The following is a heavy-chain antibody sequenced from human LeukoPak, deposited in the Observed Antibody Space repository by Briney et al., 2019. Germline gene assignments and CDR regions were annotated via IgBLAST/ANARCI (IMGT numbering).Heavy chain of an antibody. J-gene: IGHJ4*02. CDR3: AKYSTMAPLDY. CDR1: GFTFSSYG. D-gene: IGHD3-10*01. CDR2: ISYDGSNK. V-gene: IGHV3-30*18. Sequence: PGRSLRLSCAASGFTFSSYGMHWVRQAPGKGLEWVAVISYDGSNKYYADSVKGRFTISRDNSKNTLYLQMNSLRAEDTAVYYCAKYSTMAPLDYWGQGTLVTVSS.